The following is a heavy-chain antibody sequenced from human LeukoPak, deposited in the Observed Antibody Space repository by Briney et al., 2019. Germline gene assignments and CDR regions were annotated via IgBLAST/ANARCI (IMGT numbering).Heavy chain of an antibody. D-gene: IGHD6-13*01. J-gene: IGHJ5*02. V-gene: IGHV4-34*01. CDR3: ARAPSAAGTSESGWFDP. CDR2: INHSGST. CDR1: GGSFSGYY. Sequence: SETLSLTCAVYGGSFSGYYWSWIRQPPGKGLEWIGEINHSGSTNYNPSLKSRVTMSVDTSKNQFSLKLSSVTAADTAVYYCARAPSAAGTSESGWFDPWGQGTLVTVSS.